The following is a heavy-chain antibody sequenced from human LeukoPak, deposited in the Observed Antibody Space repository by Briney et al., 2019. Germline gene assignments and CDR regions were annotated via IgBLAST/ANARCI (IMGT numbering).Heavy chain of an antibody. J-gene: IGHJ4*02. CDR2: ISAYNGNT. Sequence: ASVKVSFKGSGYPFSSYGITWVRQAPGQGLEWVGWISAYNGNTHYGQNVQGRGTMTTETSTSTAYIELRNLRSDDTAVYFCASGAYYPFDFWGQGTLVPVSS. CDR1: GYPFSSYG. V-gene: IGHV1-18*01. CDR3: ASGAYYPFDF. D-gene: IGHD1-26*01.